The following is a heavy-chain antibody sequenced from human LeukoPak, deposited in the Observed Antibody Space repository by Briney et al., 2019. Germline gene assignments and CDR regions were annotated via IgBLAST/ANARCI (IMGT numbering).Heavy chain of an antibody. CDR2: IYASGST. V-gene: IGHV4-4*07. J-gene: IGHJ3*02. CDR1: GGSISSHY. Sequence: SETLSLTCTVSGGSISSHYWSWIRQPAGKGLEWIGRIYASGSTKYNPSLKSRVTMSVDTSKNQFSLKLRSVTAADTAVYYCARHVTISGPYDASDIWGQGTMVTVSP. D-gene: IGHD5-24*01. CDR3: ARHVTISGPYDASDI.